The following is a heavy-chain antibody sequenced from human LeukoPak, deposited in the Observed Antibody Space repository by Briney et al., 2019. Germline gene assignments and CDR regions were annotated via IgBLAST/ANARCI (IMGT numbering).Heavy chain of an antibody. CDR2: ISAYNGNT. CDR1: GYTFTSYG. V-gene: IGHV1-18*01. Sequence: ASVKVSCKASGYTFTSYGISWVRQAPGQGLEWMGWISAYNGNTNYAQKLQGRVTMTTDTSTSTAYVELRSLRSDDTAVYYCARVVRGLYSSGWFDYWGQGTLVTVSS. J-gene: IGHJ4*02. CDR3: ARVVRGLYSSGWFDY. D-gene: IGHD6-19*01.